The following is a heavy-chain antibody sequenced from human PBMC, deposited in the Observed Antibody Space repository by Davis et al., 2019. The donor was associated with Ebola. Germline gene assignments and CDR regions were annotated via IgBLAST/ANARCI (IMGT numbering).Heavy chain of an antibody. D-gene: IGHD6-13*01. CDR3: ARALFSSSSY. J-gene: IGHJ4*02. CDR1: GYTFNYYT. Sequence: GGSLRLSCAASGASGYTFNYYTVYWVRQAPGKGLEWVAVISYDGSNKYYADSVKGRFTISRDNSKNTLYLQMNSLRAEDTAVYYCARALFSSSSYWGQGTLVTVSS. CDR2: ISYDGSNK. V-gene: IGHV3-30*04.